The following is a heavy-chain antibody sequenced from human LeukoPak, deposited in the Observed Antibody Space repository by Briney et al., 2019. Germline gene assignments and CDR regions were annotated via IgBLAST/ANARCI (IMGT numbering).Heavy chain of an antibody. CDR1: GGSFSGYY. CDR2: IFYGGRS. D-gene: IGHD2-2*01. Sequence: SETLSLTCAVYGGSFSGYYWTWIRQPPGKGLEWIGSIFYGGRSYYNSSLKSRVTISVDTSKNHFSLKLKSVTAADTAVYYCVSHSLDIVVVPAARRYMDVWGKGTTVTVSS. V-gene: IGHV4-34*12. J-gene: IGHJ6*04. CDR3: VSHSLDIVVVPAARRYMDV.